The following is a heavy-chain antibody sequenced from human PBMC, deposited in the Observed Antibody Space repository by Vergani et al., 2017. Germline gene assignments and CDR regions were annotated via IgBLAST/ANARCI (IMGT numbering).Heavy chain of an antibody. J-gene: IGHJ6*03. CDR1: GGTFSSYA. V-gene: IGHV1-69*12. Sequence: QVQLVQSGAEVKKPGSSVKVSCKASGGTFSSYAISWVRQAPGQGLEWMGGIIPIFGTANYAQKVQGRVTITADESTSTAYMELSSLRSEDTAVYYCARGYCSGGSCYFFDYYYMDVWGKGTTVTVSS. D-gene: IGHD2-15*01. CDR2: IIPIFGTA. CDR3: ARGYCSGGSCYFFDYYYMDV.